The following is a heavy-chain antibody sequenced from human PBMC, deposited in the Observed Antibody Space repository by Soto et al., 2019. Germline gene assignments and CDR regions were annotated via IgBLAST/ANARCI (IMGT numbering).Heavy chain of an antibody. Sequence: GGSLRLSCAASGFTFSSYDMHWVRQATGKGLEWVSAIGTAGDTYYPGSVKGRFTISRENAKNSLYLQMNSLRAEDTAVYYCARDQYDYGAVDYWGQGTLVTVSS. CDR2: IGTAGDT. CDR3: ARDQYDYGAVDY. D-gene: IGHD4-17*01. V-gene: IGHV3-13*04. CDR1: GFTFSSYD. J-gene: IGHJ4*02.